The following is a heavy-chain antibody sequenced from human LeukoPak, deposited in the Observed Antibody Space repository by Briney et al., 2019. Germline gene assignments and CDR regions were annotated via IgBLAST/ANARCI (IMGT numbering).Heavy chain of an antibody. CDR3: ARVGYSSGWTHRIYYYYIDV. D-gene: IGHD6-19*01. CDR1: GGSFSGYY. CDR2: INHSGST. J-gene: IGHJ6*03. Sequence: SETLSLTCAVYGGSFSGYYWSWIRQPPGKGLEWIGEINHSGSTNYNPSLKSRVTISVDTSKNQFSLKLSSVTAADTAVYYCARVGYSSGWTHRIYYYYIDVWGKGTTVTISS. V-gene: IGHV4-34*01.